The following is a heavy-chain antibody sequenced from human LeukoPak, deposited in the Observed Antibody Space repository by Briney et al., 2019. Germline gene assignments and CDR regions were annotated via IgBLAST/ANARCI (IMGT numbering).Heavy chain of an antibody. CDR3: ARGPVALPNDRLSLFFDF. V-gene: IGHV4-34*01. D-gene: IGHD2-8*01. CDR2: VKHDGDT. J-gene: IGHJ5*01. CDR1: GASLNTYY. Sequence: KPSDTLSLTCAVYGASLNTYYWTWIRQSPDKGLEWIGEVKHDGDTNVNPSLRSRVVMSVDASKNQFSLKMTAVTAADTAIYFCARGPVALPNDRLSLFFDFWGQGTLVTVSS.